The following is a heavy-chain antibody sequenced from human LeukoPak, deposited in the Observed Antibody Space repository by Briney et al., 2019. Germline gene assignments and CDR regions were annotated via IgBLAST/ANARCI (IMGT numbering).Heavy chain of an antibody. D-gene: IGHD3-10*01. Sequence: SETLSLTCTVSGGSFSTYYWSWIRQPAGKGLEWIGHIYTSGTTNYNPSLKSRVTMSIDTSKNQFSLKLSSVTAADTAIYYCARDAKYYYGSRTYFFFECWGQGTLLTVSS. CDR1: GGSFSTYY. CDR2: IYTSGTT. V-gene: IGHV4-4*07. CDR3: ARDAKYYYGSRTYFFFEC. J-gene: IGHJ4*02.